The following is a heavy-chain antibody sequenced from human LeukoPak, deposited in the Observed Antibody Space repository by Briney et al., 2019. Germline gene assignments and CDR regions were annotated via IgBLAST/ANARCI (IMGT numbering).Heavy chain of an antibody. Sequence: SETLSLTCTVSGGSISSYYWSWIRQPPGKGLEWIGYIYYSGSTNYNPSLKSRVTISVDTSKNQFSLKLSSVTAADTAVYYCARAKAGYSGYDSPDYWGQGTLVTVSS. CDR1: GGSISSYY. J-gene: IGHJ4*02. V-gene: IGHV4-59*01. CDR3: ARAKAGYSGYDSPDY. CDR2: IYYSGST. D-gene: IGHD5-12*01.